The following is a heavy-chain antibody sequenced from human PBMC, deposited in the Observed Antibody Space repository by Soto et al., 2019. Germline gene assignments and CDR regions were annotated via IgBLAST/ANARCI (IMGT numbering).Heavy chain of an antibody. J-gene: IGHJ5*01. CDR3: ARDFYDSVGYTWFDS. CDR2: IHNSGTS. CDR1: GDTSTSYY. Sequence: PSETLSLTCTVSGDTSTSYYWGWVRQAPGKGLEWIGHIHNSGTSTHNPSLNGRVTISIDMSKKQSSLKLTSLTSADTAVYYCARDFYDSVGYTWFDSWSQGTLVTVSS. D-gene: IGHD3-22*01. V-gene: IGHV4-59*01.